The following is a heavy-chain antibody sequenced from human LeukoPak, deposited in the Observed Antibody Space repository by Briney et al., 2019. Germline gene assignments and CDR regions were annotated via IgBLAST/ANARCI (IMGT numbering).Heavy chain of an antibody. CDR3: ARVGIAAEGESFQH. Sequence: SETLSLTCAVYGGSFSGYYWSWIRQPPGKGLEWIGEINHSGSTNYNPSLKSRVTISVDTSKNQFSLKLSSVTAADTAVYYCARVGIAAEGESFQHWGQGTLVTVSS. D-gene: IGHD6-13*01. J-gene: IGHJ1*01. CDR2: INHSGST. CDR1: GGSFSGYY. V-gene: IGHV4-34*01.